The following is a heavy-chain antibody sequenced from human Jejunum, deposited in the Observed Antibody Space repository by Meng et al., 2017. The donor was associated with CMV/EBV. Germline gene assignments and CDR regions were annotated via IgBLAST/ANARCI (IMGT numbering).Heavy chain of an antibody. Sequence: SGRSISSSYWNSFRQSPGKGLAWIAYIYHSGRTKYNSSLKSRVNISLDMSTNQFSLRLSSVTAADTAVYYCARGDERWSGYFMGWGQGTLVTVSS. CDR2: IYHSGRT. CDR1: GRSISSSY. J-gene: IGHJ4*02. CDR3: ARGDERWSGYFMG. V-gene: IGHV4-59*01. D-gene: IGHD3-3*01.